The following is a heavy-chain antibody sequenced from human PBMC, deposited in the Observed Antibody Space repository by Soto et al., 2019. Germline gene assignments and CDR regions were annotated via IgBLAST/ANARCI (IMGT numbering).Heavy chain of an antibody. Sequence: QLQLQESGPGLVKPSETLSLTCTVSGGSISSSSYYWGWIRQPPGKGLEWIGSIHYSGSTYHNPSLKSRVTISVDTSKNQFSLSLSSVTAADTAVYYCAREWELSFFDYWGPGTLVTVSS. J-gene: IGHJ4*02. D-gene: IGHD3-10*01. V-gene: IGHV4-39*02. CDR3: AREWELSFFDY. CDR1: GGSISSSSYY. CDR2: IHYSGST.